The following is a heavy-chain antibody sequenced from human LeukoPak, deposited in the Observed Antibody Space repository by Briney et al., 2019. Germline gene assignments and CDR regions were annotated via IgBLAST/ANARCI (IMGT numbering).Heavy chain of an antibody. J-gene: IGHJ6*03. D-gene: IGHD3-16*01. CDR3: ARPNVHMDV. CDR1: GFTFSSYA. V-gene: IGHV3-48*04. Sequence: GGSLRLSCAASGFTFSSYAMSWVRQAPGKGLEWVSAISSSGSTIYYADSVKGRFTISRDNAKNSPYLQMNSLRAEDTAVYYCARPNVHMDVWGKGTTVTVSS. CDR2: ISSSGSTI.